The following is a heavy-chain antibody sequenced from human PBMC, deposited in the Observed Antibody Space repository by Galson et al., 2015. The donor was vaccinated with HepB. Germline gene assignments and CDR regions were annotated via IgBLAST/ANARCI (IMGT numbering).Heavy chain of an antibody. J-gene: IGHJ6*02. CDR3: ARDPSLLWFGDTSWNYGMDV. V-gene: IGHV3-30*04. D-gene: IGHD3-10*01. Sequence: SLRLSCAASGFTFSSYAMHWVRQAPGKGLEWVAVISYDGSNKYYADSVKGRFTISRDNSKNTLYLQMNSLRAEDTAVYYCARDPSLLWFGDTSWNYGMDVWGQGTTVTVSS. CDR1: GFTFSSYA. CDR2: ISYDGSNK.